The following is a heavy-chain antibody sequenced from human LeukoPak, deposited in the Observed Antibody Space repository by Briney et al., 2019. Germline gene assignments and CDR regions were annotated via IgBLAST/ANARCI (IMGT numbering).Heavy chain of an antibody. CDR2: INPNSGGT. D-gene: IGHD3-22*01. V-gene: IGHV1-2*06. CDR1: GYTFTGYY. J-gene: IGHJ4*02. Sequence: ASVKVSCKASGYTFTGYYMHWVRQAPGQGLEWMGRINPNSGGTNYAQKFQGRVTMTRDTSISTAYMELSRLRSDDTAVYYCARDRKSYDSSVYGYWGQEPWSPSPQ. CDR3: ARDRKSYDSSVYGY.